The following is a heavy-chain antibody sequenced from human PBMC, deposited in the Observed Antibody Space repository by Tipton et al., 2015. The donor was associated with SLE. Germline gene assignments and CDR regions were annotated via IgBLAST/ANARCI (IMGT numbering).Heavy chain of an antibody. CDR1: GGSISSSSYY. J-gene: IGHJ4*02. CDR2: IYYSGST. V-gene: IGHV4-39*07. Sequence: TLSLTCTVSGGSISSSSYYWGWIRQPPGKGLEWIGSIYYSGSTYYNPSLKSRVTISVDTSKNQFSLKLSSVTAADTAMYYCARTEGSQYASWYFDRWGRGTLVSVSS. D-gene: IGHD6-13*01. CDR3: ARTEGSQYASWYFDR.